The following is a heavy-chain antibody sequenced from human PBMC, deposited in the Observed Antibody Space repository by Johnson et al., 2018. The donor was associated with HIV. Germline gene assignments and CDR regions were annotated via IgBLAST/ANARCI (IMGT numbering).Heavy chain of an antibody. CDR3: ARVGANFDAFDI. J-gene: IGHJ3*02. D-gene: IGHD4/OR15-4a*01. CDR1: GFTFSSYA. CDR2: ISSSGSNI. V-gene: IGHV3-48*03. Sequence: VLLVESGGGVVQPGRSLRLSCAASGFTFSSYAMHWVRQAPGKGLEWVSYISSSGSNIYKADSVKGRFTISRDNAKNSLFLQMNSLRAEDTAVYYCARVGANFDAFDIWGQGTMVTVSS.